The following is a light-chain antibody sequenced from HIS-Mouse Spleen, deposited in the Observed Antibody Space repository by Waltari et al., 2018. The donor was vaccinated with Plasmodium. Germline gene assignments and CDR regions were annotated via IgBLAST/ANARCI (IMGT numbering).Light chain of an antibody. CDR1: QSVCNSY. CDR3: QQYGSSGT. J-gene: IGKJ1*01. V-gene: IGKV3-20*01. Sequence: SSRARQSVCNSYLAWYQQKPGQAPRRLIYGASSRATGIPDRFSGSGSGTDFTLTISRLEPEDFAVYYCQQYGSSGTFGQGTKVEIK. CDR2: GAS.